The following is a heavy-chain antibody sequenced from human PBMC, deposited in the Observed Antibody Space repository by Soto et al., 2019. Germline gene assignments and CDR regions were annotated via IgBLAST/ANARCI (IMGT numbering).Heavy chain of an antibody. D-gene: IGHD6-13*01. J-gene: IGHJ4*02. V-gene: IGHV4-59*01. CDR3: ARDLAAALRAFDY. CDR2: VYYTGTT. CDR1: GGSISSYF. Sequence: SETLSLTCTVSGGSISSYFYIWVRQAPGKGLEWIGSVYYTGTTDYNPSLKSRVTISVDTSKTQFSLNLRSVTAADTAVYYCARDLAAALRAFDYWGRGHRATAS.